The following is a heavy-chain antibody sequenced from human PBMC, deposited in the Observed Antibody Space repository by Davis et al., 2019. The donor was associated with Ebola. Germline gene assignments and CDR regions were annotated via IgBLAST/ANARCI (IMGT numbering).Heavy chain of an antibody. CDR1: GDRVSNKSTG. J-gene: IGHJ6*02. CDR2: TYYTSKWHN. CDR3: ARGWLRGGMDV. V-gene: IGHV6-1*01. Sequence: PSETLSLTCAISGDRVSNKSTGWNWIRQSPSRGLEWLGRTYYTSKWHNDFAVSVKSRIIINVDTSKNQFSLQLNSVSPEDTALYYCARGWLRGGMDVWGEGTTVTV. D-gene: IGHD5-18*01.